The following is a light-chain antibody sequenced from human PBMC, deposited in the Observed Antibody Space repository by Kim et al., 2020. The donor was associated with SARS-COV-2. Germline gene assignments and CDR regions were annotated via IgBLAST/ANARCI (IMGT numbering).Light chain of an antibody. CDR1: QSVSSSY. Sequence: SPGERATRSCRASQSVSSSYLAWYQQKPGQAPRLLIYGASSRATGIPDRFSGSGSGTDFTLTISRLEPEDFAVYYCQQYGSSRRTFGQGTKVEIK. J-gene: IGKJ1*01. CDR2: GAS. CDR3: QQYGSSRRT. V-gene: IGKV3-20*01.